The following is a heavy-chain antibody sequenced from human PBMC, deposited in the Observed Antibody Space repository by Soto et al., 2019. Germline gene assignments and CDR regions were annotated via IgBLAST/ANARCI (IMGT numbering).Heavy chain of an antibody. CDR3: ARGLRITIFGVVHWFDP. CDR2: IYYSGST. Sequence: ETLSLTCTVSGGSISSSSYYWGWIRQPPGKGLEWIGSIYYSGSTYYNPSLKSRVTISVDTSKNQFSLKLSSVTAADTAVYYCARGLRITIFGVVHWFDPWGQGTLVTVSS. D-gene: IGHD3-3*01. J-gene: IGHJ5*02. CDR1: GGSISSSSYY. V-gene: IGHV4-39*07.